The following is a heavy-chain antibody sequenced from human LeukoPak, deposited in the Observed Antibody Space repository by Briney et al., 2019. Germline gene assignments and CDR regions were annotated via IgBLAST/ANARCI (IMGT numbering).Heavy chain of an antibody. CDR3: ATSVSGCSYFDY. D-gene: IGHD3-22*01. Sequence: GASVKVSCKVSGYTLTELSMHWVRQTPGKGLEWMGGFDPEDGETIYAQKFQGRVTMTEDTSTDTAYMELSSLRSEDTAVYYCATSVSGCSYFDYWGQGTLVTVSS. J-gene: IGHJ4*02. CDR2: FDPEDGET. V-gene: IGHV1-24*01. CDR1: GYTLTELS.